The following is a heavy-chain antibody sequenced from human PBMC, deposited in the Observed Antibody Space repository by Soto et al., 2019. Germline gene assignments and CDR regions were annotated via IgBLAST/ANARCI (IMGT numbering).Heavy chain of an antibody. D-gene: IGHD3-16*01. Sequence: PSETLSLTCGVSGYSLNSGYYWGWIRQPPGKGLEWIGSIHHSVITYYSPSLRSRLSLSVDTSKNQFSLKLTSVTAADTAVYYCARAYYDGNNYRTRGWFDPWGQGILVTV. V-gene: IGHV4-38-2*01. CDR3: ARAYYDGNNYRTRGWFDP. CDR1: GYSLNSGYY. J-gene: IGHJ5*02. CDR2: IHHSVIT.